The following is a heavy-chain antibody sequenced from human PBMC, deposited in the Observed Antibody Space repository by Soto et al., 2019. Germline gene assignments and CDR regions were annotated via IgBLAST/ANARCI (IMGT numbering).Heavy chain of an antibody. J-gene: IGHJ5*02. Sequence: SETLSLTCAVYGGSFSGYYWSWIRQPPGKGLEWIGEINHSGSTNYNPSLKSRVTISVDTSKNQFSLKLSSVTAADTAVYYCARGSLFTRDPWGQGTLVTVSS. CDR3: ARGSLFTRDP. CDR2: INHSGST. V-gene: IGHV4-34*01. D-gene: IGHD2-21*01. CDR1: GGSFSGYY.